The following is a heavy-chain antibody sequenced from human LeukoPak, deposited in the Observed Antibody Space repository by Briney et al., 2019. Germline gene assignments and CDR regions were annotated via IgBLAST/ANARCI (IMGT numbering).Heavy chain of an antibody. CDR1: GGSSSSYY. V-gene: IGHV4-59*01. CDR3: ARGGVYGYVWGSYRNSWFDP. CDR2: IYYSGST. J-gene: IGHJ5*02. Sequence: SETLSLTCTVAGGSSSSYYCSWIRHPPGKVLEWIGNIYYSGSTNYNPSLKSRGTISVDTSRNKFSVKLSFVNAGDTAVYYCARGGVYGYVWGSYRNSWFDPWGQGTLVTVYS. D-gene: IGHD3-16*02.